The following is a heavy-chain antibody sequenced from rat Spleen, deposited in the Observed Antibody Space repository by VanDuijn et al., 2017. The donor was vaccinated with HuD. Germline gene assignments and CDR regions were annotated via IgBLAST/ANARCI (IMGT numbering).Heavy chain of an antibody. CDR3: TRENWVFDY. CDR1: GLTFSGYG. D-gene: IGHD5-1*01. J-gene: IGHJ2*01. CDR2: ISYDGSKT. V-gene: IGHV5-29*01. Sequence: EVQLVESGGGLVQPGRSLKLSCAVSGLTFSGYGMAWVRQAPTKGLEWVATISYDGSKTHYPDSVEGRFTVSRDNARSTLYLQMNSLRSEDTATYYCTRENWVFDYWGQGVMVTVSS.